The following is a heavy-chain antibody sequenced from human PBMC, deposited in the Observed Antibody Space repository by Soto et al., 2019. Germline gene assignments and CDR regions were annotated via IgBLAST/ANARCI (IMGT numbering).Heavy chain of an antibody. V-gene: IGHV1-69*13. CDR2: IVPIYRTA. D-gene: IGHD6-13*01. J-gene: IGHJ4*02. Sequence: ASVKVSCKASGGTFSSYRINWVRQAPGQGLEWMGGIVPIYRTADSAQEFQGRVTITADESARTAYMELRSLKSRDTAVYYCVRDSGAKLSSSWGQGTLVTVSS. CDR3: VRDSGAKLSSS. CDR1: GGTFSSYR.